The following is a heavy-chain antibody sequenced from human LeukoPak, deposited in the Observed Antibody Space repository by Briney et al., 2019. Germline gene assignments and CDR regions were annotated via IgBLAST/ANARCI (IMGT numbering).Heavy chain of an antibody. V-gene: IGHV1-46*01. CDR2: INPSGGST. D-gene: IGHD2-2*01. Sequence: GASVKVSCKASGYTFSTYYMHWVRQAPGQGLEWMGIINPSGGSTSYAQKFQGRVTMTRDTSTSTVYMELSSLRSEDTAVYYCARDLSSSCYLHYWGQGTLVSFSS. CDR3: ARDLSSSCYLHY. CDR1: GYTFSTYY. J-gene: IGHJ4*02.